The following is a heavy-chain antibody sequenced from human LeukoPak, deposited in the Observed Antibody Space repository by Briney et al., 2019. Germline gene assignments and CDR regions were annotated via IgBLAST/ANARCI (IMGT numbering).Heavy chain of an antibody. CDR1: GFTFNSYS. Sequence: GRSLRLSCTASGFTFNSYSMHWVRQAPGKGLEWVSAITGGGSGIYYADSMKSRFAISRDNSKNTLYLQINSLRAEDTAVYYRAKWGDYDVLTGYYVSDYWGQGTLVTVSS. D-gene: IGHD3-9*01. J-gene: IGHJ4*02. CDR3: AKWGDYDVLTGYYVSDY. V-gene: IGHV3-23*01. CDR2: ITGGGSGI.